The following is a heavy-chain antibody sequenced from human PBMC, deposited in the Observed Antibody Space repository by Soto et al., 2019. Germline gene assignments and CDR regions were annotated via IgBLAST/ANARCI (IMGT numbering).Heavy chain of an antibody. CDR3: ARLDEGGYSSNNHYYYALDV. CDR1: GGTFRSYS. V-gene: IGHV1-69*13. D-gene: IGHD3-22*01. CDR2: IIPIFDIT. J-gene: IGHJ6*02. Sequence: SVKVSCKASGGTFRSYSISWVRQAPGQGLEWMGGIIPIFDITNYAQKFQGRVTITADESTSTAYMELSSLGSDDTAVYYCARLDEGGYSSNNHYYYALDVWGRGTTVTVSS.